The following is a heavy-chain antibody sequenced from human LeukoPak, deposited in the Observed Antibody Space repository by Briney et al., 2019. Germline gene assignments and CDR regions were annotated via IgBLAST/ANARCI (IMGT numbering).Heavy chain of an antibody. D-gene: IGHD3-10*01. V-gene: IGHV4-59*01. CDR3: ARAGGDEYYYGSGSYHYYGMDV. CDR2: IYYSGST. J-gene: IGHJ6*02. CDR1: GGSFSGYY. Sequence: PSETLSLTCAVYGGSFSGYYWSWIRQPPGKGLEWIGYIYYSGSTNYNPSLKSRVTISVDTSKNQFSLKLSSVTAADTAVYYCARAGGDEYYYGSGSYHYYGMDVWGQGTTVTVSS.